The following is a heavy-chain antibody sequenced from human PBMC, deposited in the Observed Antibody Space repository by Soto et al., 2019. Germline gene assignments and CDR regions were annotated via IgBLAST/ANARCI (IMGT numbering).Heavy chain of an antibody. J-gene: IGHJ4*02. Sequence: GGSLRLSCAASGFTVSSSQMTWVRQAPGKALEWVSVIFIGGTTQYAVSVKGRFTISRDNAKNTVFLQMSSLRAEDTAVYYCARGRENYSYFDYWGQGIVVTVSS. CDR3: ARGRENYSYFDY. D-gene: IGHD1-26*01. CDR2: IFIGGTT. CDR1: GFTVSSSQ. V-gene: IGHV3-53*01.